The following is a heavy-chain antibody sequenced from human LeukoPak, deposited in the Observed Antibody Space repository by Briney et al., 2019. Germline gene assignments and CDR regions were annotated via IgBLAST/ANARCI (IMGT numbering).Heavy chain of an antibody. CDR2: ISGSGGST. Sequence: GGSLRLSCAASGFTFSSYAMSWVRQAPGKGLEWVSAISGSGGSTYYADSVKGRFTISRDNSKNTLYLQMNSLRAEDTAVYYCARDLEQQLTPLGYWGQGTLVTVSS. J-gene: IGHJ4*02. CDR1: GFTFSSYA. CDR3: ARDLEQQLTPLGY. V-gene: IGHV3-23*01. D-gene: IGHD6-13*01.